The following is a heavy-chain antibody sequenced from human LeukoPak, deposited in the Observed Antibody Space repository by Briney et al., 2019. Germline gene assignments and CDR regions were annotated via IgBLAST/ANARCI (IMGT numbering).Heavy chain of an antibody. Sequence: PGGSLRLSCAASGFTFSSYEMNWVRQAPGKGLEWISYISASGTITHYADSVEGRFTISRDNAKNSLYLQMNSLRAEDTAVYYCAKRTYSSSLDWFDPWGQGTLVTVSS. V-gene: IGHV3-48*03. J-gene: IGHJ5*02. CDR2: ISASGTIT. D-gene: IGHD6-6*01. CDR1: GFTFSSYE. CDR3: AKRTYSSSLDWFDP.